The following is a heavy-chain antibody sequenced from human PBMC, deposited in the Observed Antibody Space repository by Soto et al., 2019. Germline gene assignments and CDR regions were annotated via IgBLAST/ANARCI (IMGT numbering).Heavy chain of an antibody. CDR2: ISSSSSYI. J-gene: IGHJ3*02. Sequence: EVQLVESGGGLVKPGGSLRLSCAASGFTFSSYSMNWVRQAPGKGLEWVSSISSSSSYIYYADSVKGRFTISRDNAKNSQYLQMNSLRAEDTAVYYCARDHGLSSYAFDIWGQGTMVTVSS. V-gene: IGHV3-21*01. D-gene: IGHD2-15*01. CDR3: ARDHGLSSYAFDI. CDR1: GFTFSSYS.